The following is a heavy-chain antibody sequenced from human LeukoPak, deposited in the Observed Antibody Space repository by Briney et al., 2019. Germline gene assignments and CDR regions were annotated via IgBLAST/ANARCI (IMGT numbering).Heavy chain of an antibody. CDR2: FYSGGAT. CDR1: GFTVINNY. CDR3: ARDFWNEPSKYFDY. V-gene: IGHV3-66*02. J-gene: IGHJ4*02. Sequence: GGSLRLSCAASGFTVINNYMYWVRQAPGKGLEWVSMFYSGGATYYIDSVKGRFTISRDNFKNTLNLQMNNLRPEDTAVYFCARDFWNEPSKYFDYWGQGTLVTVSS. D-gene: IGHD3-3*01.